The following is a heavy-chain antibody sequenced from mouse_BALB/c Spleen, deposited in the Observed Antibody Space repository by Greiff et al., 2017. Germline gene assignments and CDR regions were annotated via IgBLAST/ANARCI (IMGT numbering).Heavy chain of an antibody. CDR1: GYTFTSYV. Sequence: LVESGPELVKPGASVKMSCKASGYTFTSYVMHWVKQKPGQGLEWIGYINPYNDGTKYNEKFKGKATLTSDKSSSTAYMELSSLTSEDSAVYYCARGRRLYAMDYWGQGTSVTVSS. V-gene: IGHV1-14*01. CDR2: INPYNDGT. J-gene: IGHJ4*01. CDR3: ARGRRLYAMDY. D-gene: IGHD1-2*01.